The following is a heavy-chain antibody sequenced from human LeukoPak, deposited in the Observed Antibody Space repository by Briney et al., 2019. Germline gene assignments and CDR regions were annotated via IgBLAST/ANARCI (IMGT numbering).Heavy chain of an antibody. D-gene: IGHD3-22*01. CDR1: GYTFTSYG. CDR3: ARDRGGSSGYYYVFDY. V-gene: IGHV1-18*01. Sequence: ASVKVSCKASGYTFTSYGISWVRQAPGQGLEWMGWISAYNGNTNYAQKLQGRVTMTTDTSTSTAYMELSSLRSEDTAVYYCARDRGGSSGYYYVFDYWGQGTLVTVSS. J-gene: IGHJ4*02. CDR2: ISAYNGNT.